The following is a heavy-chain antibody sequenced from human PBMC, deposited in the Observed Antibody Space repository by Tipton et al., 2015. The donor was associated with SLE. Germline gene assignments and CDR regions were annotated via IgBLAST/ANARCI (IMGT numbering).Heavy chain of an antibody. CDR1: GGSISSSNW. CDR2: IYSSGIS. J-gene: IGHJ4*02. CDR3: VYGDWLGLDY. V-gene: IGHV4-31*11. Sequence: TLSLTCAVSGGSISSSNWWSWIRQHPGKGLEWIGYIYSSGISYSNPSLKSRVTISVDTSKNQFSLKLSSVTAAGTAVYYCVYGDWLGLDYWGQGTLVTVSS. D-gene: IGHD2-21*02.